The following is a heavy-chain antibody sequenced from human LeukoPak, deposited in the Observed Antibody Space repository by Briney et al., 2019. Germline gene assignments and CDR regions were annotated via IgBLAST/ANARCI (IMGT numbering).Heavy chain of an antibody. J-gene: IGHJ4*02. CDR3: ASHLEHFFNSSGWAVGY. Sequence: GGSLRLSCAASGFTFNSYEMNWVRQAPGKGLEWVSYISSSGRTIHYADSVKGRFTISRDNAKNSLYLQMNSLRAEDTAVYYCASHLEHFFNSSGWAVGYWGQGTLVTVSS. D-gene: IGHD6-19*01. V-gene: IGHV3-48*03. CDR2: ISSSGRTI. CDR1: GFTFNSYE.